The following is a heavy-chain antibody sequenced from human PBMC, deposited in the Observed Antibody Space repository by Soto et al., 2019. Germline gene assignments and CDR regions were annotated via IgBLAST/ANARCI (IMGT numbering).Heavy chain of an antibody. CDR1: CGSISSSSYY. D-gene: IGHD6-19*01. J-gene: IGHJ4*02. CDR2: IYYSGIT. Sequence: QLQLQESGPGLVRPSETLSFTCTVSCGSISSSSYYWSWIRQPPGTGLEWIGSIYYSGITYYNPSLKSRGTISVDTSKNQFSLRLSSVTAADTAVYYCARREAVVGTFDYWGQGGLVTVFS. CDR3: ARREAVVGTFDY. V-gene: IGHV4-39*01.